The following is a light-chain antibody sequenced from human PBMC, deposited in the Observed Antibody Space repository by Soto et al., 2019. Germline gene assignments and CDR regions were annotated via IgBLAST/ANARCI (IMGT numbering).Light chain of an antibody. CDR3: QQTNSFPLT. CDR1: QGISTY. CDR2: AAS. V-gene: IGKV1-39*01. Sequence: DIQMTQSPSSLSASVGDRVTITCRASQGISTYLNWYQQKPGKAPKVLIYAASSLQSGVPSRFSGSGSGTDFTLTISSLQPEDFATYYCQQTNSFPLTFGGGTKV. J-gene: IGKJ4*01.